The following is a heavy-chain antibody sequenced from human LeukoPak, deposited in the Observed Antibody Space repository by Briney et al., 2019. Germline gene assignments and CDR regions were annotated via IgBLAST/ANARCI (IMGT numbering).Heavy chain of an antibody. CDR3: ARATYGGYFDS. D-gene: IGHD2-8*01. Sequence: ASVKVSCKASGYTFTSYGIIWVRQAPGQGLEWMGTINPSGGSTSYAQKFQGRVTMTRDTSTSTVYMELSRLRSDDTAVYYCARATYGGYFDSWGQGTLVTVSS. J-gene: IGHJ4*02. CDR1: GYTFTSYG. CDR2: INPSGGST. V-gene: IGHV1-46*01.